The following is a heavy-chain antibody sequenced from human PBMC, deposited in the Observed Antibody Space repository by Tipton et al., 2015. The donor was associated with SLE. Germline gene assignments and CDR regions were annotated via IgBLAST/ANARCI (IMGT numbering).Heavy chain of an antibody. CDR1: GGSISSYY. V-gene: IGHV4-59*01. J-gene: IGHJ1*01. D-gene: IGHD3-16*01. CDR3: ARGGTFKYFQH. CDR2: IYSSGST. Sequence: TLSLTCTVSGGSISSYYWSWIRQPPGKGLEWIGYIYSSGSTNYNPSLKSRVTISIDTSKNQFSLKLSSVTAADTALYYCARGGTFKYFQHWGQGTRVTVSS.